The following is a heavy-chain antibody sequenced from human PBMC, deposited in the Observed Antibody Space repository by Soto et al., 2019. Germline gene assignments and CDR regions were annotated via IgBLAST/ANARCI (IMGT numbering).Heavy chain of an antibody. CDR1: GGSISTTNW. V-gene: IGHV4-4*02. CDR2: IYHSGST. D-gene: IGHD3-22*01. Sequence: SETLSLTCAVSGGSISTTNWWTWVRQPPGKGLEWIGEIYHSGSTNYNPSLESRLTISVDKSNNQFSLKLTSVTAADTAVYYCASKYYYGSSGSGDYWGQGTLVTVSS. J-gene: IGHJ4*02. CDR3: ASKYYYGSSGSGDY.